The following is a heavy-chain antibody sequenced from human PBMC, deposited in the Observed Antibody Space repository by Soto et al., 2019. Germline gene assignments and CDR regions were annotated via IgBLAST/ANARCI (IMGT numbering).Heavy chain of an antibody. CDR2: IYYSGST. CDR3: ARLYYDSSGYYLRYFDY. D-gene: IGHD3-22*01. J-gene: IGHJ4*02. CDR1: GGSISSYY. V-gene: IGHV4-59*01. Sequence: SETLSLTCTVSGGSISSYYWSWIRQPPGKGLEWIGYIYYSGSTNYNPSLESRVTISVDTSKNQFSLKLSSVTAADTAVYYCARLYYDSSGYYLRYFDYWGQGTLVTVSS.